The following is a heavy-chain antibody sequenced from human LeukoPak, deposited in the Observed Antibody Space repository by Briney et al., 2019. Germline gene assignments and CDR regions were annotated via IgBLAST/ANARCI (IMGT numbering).Heavy chain of an antibody. CDR1: GFTFSSHW. Sequence: GGSLRLSCAASGFTFSSHWMSWVRQAPGKGLEWVGNIKPDGSEKYYVDSPKGRFIIPRDNAKNSLYLQMNSLRAEDMAVYYCAKYFYDGSGTHYFDYWGQGTPVTVSS. CDR2: IKPDGSEK. CDR3: AKYFYDGSGTHYFDY. V-gene: IGHV3-7*01. J-gene: IGHJ4*02. D-gene: IGHD3-22*01.